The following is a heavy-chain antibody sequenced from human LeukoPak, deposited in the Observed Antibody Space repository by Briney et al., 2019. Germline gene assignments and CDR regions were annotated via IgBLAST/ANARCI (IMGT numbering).Heavy chain of an antibody. Sequence: GRSLRLSCAASGFTFDDYAMHWVRQAPGKGLEWVSGISWNSGYIAYAESVKGRFTISRDNAKNSLYLQMNSLRAEDMALYYCAKARGGTRWYMDVWGKGTTVTVSS. V-gene: IGHV3-9*03. CDR1: GFTFDDYA. D-gene: IGHD1-1*01. J-gene: IGHJ6*03. CDR3: AKARGGTRWYMDV. CDR2: ISWNSGYI.